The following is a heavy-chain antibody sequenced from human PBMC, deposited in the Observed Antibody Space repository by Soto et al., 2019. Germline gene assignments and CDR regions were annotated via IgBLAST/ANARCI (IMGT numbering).Heavy chain of an antibody. J-gene: IGHJ6*02. CDR3: AREYTAWPLAYGLDV. V-gene: IGHV3-21*01. CDR2: ISSRSDI. D-gene: IGHD2-2*02. Sequence: GGSLRLSCVGSGFTFSNYSINWVRQAPGKGLEWVSSISSRSDIYYADSVKGRFTISRDNAKNSVSLQMNSLRAEDTAVYYCAREYTAWPLAYGLDVWGQRTTVTVSS. CDR1: GFTFSNYS.